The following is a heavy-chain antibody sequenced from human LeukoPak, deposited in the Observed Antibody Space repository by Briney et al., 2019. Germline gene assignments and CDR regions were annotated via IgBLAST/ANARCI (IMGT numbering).Heavy chain of an antibody. Sequence: SETLSLTCTVSGGSISSYYWSWIRQPPGKGLDWIGYIYYSGSTNYNPSLKSRATISVDTSKSQFSLKLSSVTAADTAVYYCARGHSSGWFDFDYWGQGTLVTVSS. CDR2: IYYSGST. J-gene: IGHJ4*02. D-gene: IGHD6-19*01. CDR3: ARGHSSGWFDFDY. CDR1: GGSISSYY. V-gene: IGHV4-59*08.